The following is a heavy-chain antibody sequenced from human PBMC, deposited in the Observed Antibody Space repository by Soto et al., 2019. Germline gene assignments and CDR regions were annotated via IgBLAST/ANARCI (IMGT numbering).Heavy chain of an antibody. V-gene: IGHV1-18*01. J-gene: IGHJ6*02. CDR1: GYTFTSYG. CDR2: ISAYNGNT. Sequence: ASVKVSCKASGYTFTSYGISWVRQAPGQGLEWMGWISAYNGNTNYAQKLQGRVTMTTDTSTSTAYMELRSLRSDDTAVYYCARVEDCGGGSCYFGYYYYGMDVWGQGTTVTVSS. D-gene: IGHD2-15*01. CDR3: ARVEDCGGGSCYFGYYYYGMDV.